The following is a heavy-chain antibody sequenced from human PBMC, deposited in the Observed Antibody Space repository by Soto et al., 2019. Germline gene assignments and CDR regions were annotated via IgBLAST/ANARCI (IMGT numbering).Heavy chain of an antibody. V-gene: IGHV5-51*01. CDR1: GYSFTTYW. CDR3: ARLFGVYYDFWSGYDHAFDYYGMDV. Sequence: GESLKISCKGSGYSFTTYWIGWVRQMPGKGLEWMGIIYPGDSDIRYSPSFQGQVTISADKSTSTAYLQWSSLKASDTAVYYCARLFGVYYDFWSGYDHAFDYYGMDVWGQGTTVTVSS. D-gene: IGHD3-3*01. J-gene: IGHJ6*02. CDR2: IYPGDSDI.